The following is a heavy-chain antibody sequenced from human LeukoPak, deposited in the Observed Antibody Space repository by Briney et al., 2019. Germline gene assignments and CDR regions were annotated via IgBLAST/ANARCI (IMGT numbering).Heavy chain of an antibody. J-gene: IGHJ4*02. CDR1: GYSISSGDY. Sequence: SEPLSLPCGVSGYSISSGDYWGWIRHPPGKGLEGIGSVYYSGRTHYNPPLKSRVTISVDTSRNQFSLTLSSVTAADTGVYYCARNSTVTSPHTVYLDYWEQGTLASVSS. CDR3: ARNSTVTSPHTVYLDY. CDR2: VYYSGRT. D-gene: IGHD4-17*01. V-gene: IGHV4-38-2*01.